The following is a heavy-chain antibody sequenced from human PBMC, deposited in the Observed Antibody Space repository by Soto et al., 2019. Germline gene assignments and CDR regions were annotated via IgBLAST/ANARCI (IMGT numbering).Heavy chain of an antibody. CDR3: ARDRLPDI. CDR1: GYTFTGYY. Sequence: ASVNVSCKASGYTFTGYYMHWVRQAPGKGLEWMGWINPNSGGTNYAQKFQGRVTMTRETSISTAYMELSRLRSDDTAVYYCARDRLPDIWGHGTMVTVS. V-gene: IGHV1-2*02. CDR2: INPNSGGT. J-gene: IGHJ3*02. D-gene: IGHD2-15*01.